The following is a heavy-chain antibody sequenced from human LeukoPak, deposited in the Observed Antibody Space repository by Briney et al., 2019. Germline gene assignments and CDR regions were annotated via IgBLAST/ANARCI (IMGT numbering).Heavy chain of an antibody. J-gene: IGHJ6*03. CDR3: ARTEHDSSSWLPYYYYYMDV. CDR1: GGSISSYY. D-gene: IGHD6-13*01. V-gene: IGHV4-59*01. Sequence: SETLSLTCTVSGGSISSYYWSWIRQPPGKGLEWIGYIYYSGSTNYNPSLKSRVTISVDTSKNQFSLKLSSVTAADTAVYYCARTEHDSSSWLPYYYYYMDVWGKGTTVTVSS. CDR2: IYYSGST.